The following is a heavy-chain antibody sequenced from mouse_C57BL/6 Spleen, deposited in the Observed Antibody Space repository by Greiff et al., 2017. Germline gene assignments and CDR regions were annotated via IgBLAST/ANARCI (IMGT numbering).Heavy chain of an antibody. V-gene: IGHV1-53*01. CDR1: GYTFTSYW. CDR2: INPSNGGT. Sequence: QVQLQQPGTELVKPGASVKLSCKASGYTFTSYWMHWVKQRPGQGLEWIGNINPSNGGTNYNEKFKSKATLTVDKSSSTAYMQLSSLTSEDSAVYYCASPAYYYGSSHWDFDVWGTGTTVTVSS. CDR3: ASPAYYYGSSHWDFDV. J-gene: IGHJ1*03. D-gene: IGHD1-1*01.